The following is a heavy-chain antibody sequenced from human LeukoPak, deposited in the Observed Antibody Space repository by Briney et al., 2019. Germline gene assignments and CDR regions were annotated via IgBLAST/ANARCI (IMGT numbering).Heavy chain of an antibody. V-gene: IGHV1-18*04. CDR2: ISAYNGNT. CDR1: GYTFTGYY. Sequence: ASVKVSCKASGYTFTGYYMHWVRQAPGQGLEWMGWISAYNGNTNYAQKLQGRVTMTTDTSTSTAYMELRSLRSDDTAVYYCARDHYYDSSGPLDYWGQGTLVTVSS. CDR3: ARDHYYDSSGPLDY. D-gene: IGHD3-22*01. J-gene: IGHJ4*02.